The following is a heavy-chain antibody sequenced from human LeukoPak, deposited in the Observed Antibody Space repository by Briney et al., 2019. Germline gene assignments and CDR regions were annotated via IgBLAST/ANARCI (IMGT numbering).Heavy chain of an antibody. J-gene: IGHJ4*02. Sequence: GGSLRLSCAASGFTLGRYWMHWFRQAPGTGLVWVARSNSDGKITDYADSVRGRFTTSRDNTRNTVYLQMSSLRAEDTGVYYCARDHHDFWSGYPNYWGQGTLVIVSS. CDR2: SNSDGKIT. V-gene: IGHV3-74*01. CDR3: ARDHHDFWSGYPNY. CDR1: GFTLGRYW. D-gene: IGHD3-3*01.